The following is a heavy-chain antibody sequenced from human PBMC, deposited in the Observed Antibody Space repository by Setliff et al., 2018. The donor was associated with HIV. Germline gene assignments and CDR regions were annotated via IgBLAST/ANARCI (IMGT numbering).Heavy chain of an antibody. Sequence: ASVKVSCKASGGTFSSYAISWARQAPGQGLEWMGGIIPILGIANYAQKFQGRVTITAVESTSTAYMELSSLRSEDTAVYYCARDYSPTFYYYDSSGTFDYWGQGTLVTVSS. CDR1: GGTFSSYA. J-gene: IGHJ4*02. CDR2: IIPILGIA. CDR3: ARDYSPTFYYYDSSGTFDY. V-gene: IGHV1-69*10. D-gene: IGHD3-22*01.